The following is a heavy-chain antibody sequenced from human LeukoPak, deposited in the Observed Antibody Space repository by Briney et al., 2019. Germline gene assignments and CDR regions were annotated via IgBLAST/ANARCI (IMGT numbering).Heavy chain of an antibody. CDR2: IRYDGSNK. J-gene: IGHJ4*02. CDR3: AKDWEIVVVPAAMNY. D-gene: IGHD2-2*01. CDR1: GFTFSSYG. Sequence: GGSLRLSCAASGFTFSSYGMHWVRPAPGKGLEWVAFIRYDGSNKYYADSVKGRFTISRDNSKNTLYLQMNSLRAEDTAVYYCAKDWEIVVVPAAMNYWGQGTLVTVSS. V-gene: IGHV3-30*02.